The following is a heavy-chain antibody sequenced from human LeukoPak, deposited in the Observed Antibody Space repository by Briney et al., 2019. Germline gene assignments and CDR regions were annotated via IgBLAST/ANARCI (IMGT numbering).Heavy chain of an antibody. CDR3: ATHESYYDSSL. Sequence: SETLSLTCTVSCGSISSYYWSWIRQPPGKGLEWIGYIYYSGSTNYHPSLKRRVTISVDTSKTQFSLKLSSVTAADTAVYYCATHESYYDSSLWGQGTLVTVSS. V-gene: IGHV4-59*08. J-gene: IGHJ4*02. D-gene: IGHD3-22*01. CDR1: CGSISSYY. CDR2: IYYSGST.